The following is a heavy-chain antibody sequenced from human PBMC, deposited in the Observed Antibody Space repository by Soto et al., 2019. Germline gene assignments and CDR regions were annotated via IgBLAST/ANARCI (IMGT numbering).Heavy chain of an antibody. CDR1: GGSISSSSYY. V-gene: IGHV4-39*01. J-gene: IGHJ6*03. Sequence: SETMSLTCTVSGGSISSSSYYWGWIRQPPGKGLEWIGSIYYSGSTYYNPSLKSRVTISVDTSKNQFSLKLSSVTAADTAVYYCARLGYCSGGSCYSEHYYYMDVWGKGTTVTVSS. CDR2: IYYSGST. D-gene: IGHD2-15*01. CDR3: ARLGYCSGGSCYSEHYYYMDV.